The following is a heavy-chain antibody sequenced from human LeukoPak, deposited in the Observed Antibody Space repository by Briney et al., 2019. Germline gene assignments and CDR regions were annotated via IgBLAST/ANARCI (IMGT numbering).Heavy chain of an antibody. J-gene: IGHJ4*02. CDR1: GVSLSDSY. D-gene: IGHD6-6*01. CDR3: ATNALLVPSTFDS. Sequence: KASETLSLTCSVSGVSLSDSYWSWIRQSPGKAMEWIGYVSDRGGASYNPSLKGRVTISPDTSKNQFSLKLNSVTAADTAVYYCATNALLVPSTFDSWGRGTLVTASS. CDR2: VSDRGGA. V-gene: IGHV4-59*12.